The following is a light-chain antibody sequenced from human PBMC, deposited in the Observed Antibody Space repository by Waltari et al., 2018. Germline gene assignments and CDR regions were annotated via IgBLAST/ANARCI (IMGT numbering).Light chain of an antibody. Sequence: SAVPPPPSVSGAPGQSDPISCTGTSPNLGAGNGVHWYQQLPGKAPKLLISSNRDRPSGVPDRFSGSKSGSSASLAITGLQAEDEADYYCQSFDNSLSGWVFGGGTKVTVL. CDR3: QSFDNSLSGWV. J-gene: IGLJ3*02. V-gene: IGLV1-40*01. CDR1: SPNLGAGNG. CDR2: SNR.